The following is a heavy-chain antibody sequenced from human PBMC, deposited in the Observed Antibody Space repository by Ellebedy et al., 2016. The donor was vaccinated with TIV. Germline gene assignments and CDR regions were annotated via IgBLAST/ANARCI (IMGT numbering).Heavy chain of an antibody. CDR2: IGAYDADA. Sequence: AASVKVSCKASGYTFANYGFSWVRQAPGQGLEWVGWIGAYDADAKYAQKLQGRVTMTTDTSTSTAYMELRSLRSTDTAIYYCAREYRGALDYWGQGTLVTVSS. CDR1: GYTFANYG. D-gene: IGHD1-26*01. CDR3: AREYRGALDY. J-gene: IGHJ4*02. V-gene: IGHV1-18*01.